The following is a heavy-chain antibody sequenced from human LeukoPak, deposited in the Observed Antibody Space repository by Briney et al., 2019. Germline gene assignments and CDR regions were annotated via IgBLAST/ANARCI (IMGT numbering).Heavy chain of an antibody. J-gene: IGHJ5*02. CDR2: INPYSGGT. CDR1: GYTFSSYY. V-gene: IGHV1-2*02. Sequence: ASVKVSCKASGYTFSSYYMHWVRQAPGQGLEWMGWINPYSGGTNYAQKFQGRVTMTRDTSISTAYMELSRLRSDDTAVYYCARGEQIVAAAGREGRNWFDPWGQGTLVTVSS. D-gene: IGHD6-13*01. CDR3: ARGEQIVAAAGREGRNWFDP.